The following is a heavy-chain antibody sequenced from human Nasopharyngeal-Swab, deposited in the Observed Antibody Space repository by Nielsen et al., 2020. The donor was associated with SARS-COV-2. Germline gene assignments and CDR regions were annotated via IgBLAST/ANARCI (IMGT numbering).Heavy chain of an antibody. CDR2: IKQDGSEK. CDR3: ARSLYYYYDSSGYSL. D-gene: IGHD3-22*01. Sequence: GGSLRLSCAASGFTFSDYYMSWVRQAPGKGLEWVANIKQDGSEKYYVDSVKGRFTISRDNAKNSLYLQMNSLRAEDTAVYYCARSLYYYYDSSGYSLWGQGTLVTVSS. J-gene: IGHJ4*02. V-gene: IGHV3-7*01. CDR1: GFTFSDYY.